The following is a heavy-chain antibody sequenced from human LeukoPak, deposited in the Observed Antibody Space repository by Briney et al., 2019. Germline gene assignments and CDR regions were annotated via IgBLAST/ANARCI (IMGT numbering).Heavy chain of an antibody. Sequence: PSETLSLTCTVSGGSISSGDYYWSWIRQPPGKGLEWIGYIYYSGSTYYNPSLKSRVTISVDTSKNQFSLKLSSVTAADAAVYYCARGLVVVPAATWFDPWGQGTLVTVSS. D-gene: IGHD2-2*01. CDR3: ARGLVVVPAATWFDP. J-gene: IGHJ5*02. V-gene: IGHV4-30-4*01. CDR1: GGSISSGDYY. CDR2: IYYSGST.